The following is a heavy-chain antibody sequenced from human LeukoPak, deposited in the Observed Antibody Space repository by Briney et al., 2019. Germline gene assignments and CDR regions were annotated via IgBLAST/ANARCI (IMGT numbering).Heavy chain of an antibody. D-gene: IGHD3-22*01. J-gene: IGHJ4*02. V-gene: IGHV1-24*01. CDR1: GYTLTELS. CDR3: AIAPSDYYDSSGYWGFDY. Sequence: ASVKVSCKVSGYTLTELSMHWVRQAPGKRLEWTGGFDPEDGETIYAQKFQGRVTMTEDTSTDTAYMELSSLRSEDTAVYYCAIAPSDYYDSSGYWGFDYWGQGTLVTVSS. CDR2: FDPEDGET.